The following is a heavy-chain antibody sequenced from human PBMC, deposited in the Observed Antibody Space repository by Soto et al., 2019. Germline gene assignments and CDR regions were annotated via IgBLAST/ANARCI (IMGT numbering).Heavy chain of an antibody. V-gene: IGHV4-30-4*01. D-gene: IGHD3-22*01. CDR2: IYYSGST. J-gene: IGHJ3*02. CDR1: GGSITSGDYY. CDR3: ARVGYYDSSGYYSLDAFDI. Sequence: PSETLSLTCTVSGGSITSGDYYWSWIRQPPGKGREWIGYIYYSGSTYYNPTLKSRVTISVDTSKNQFSLKLRSVTAADTAVYYCARVGYYDSSGYYSLDAFDIWGQGTMVTVSS.